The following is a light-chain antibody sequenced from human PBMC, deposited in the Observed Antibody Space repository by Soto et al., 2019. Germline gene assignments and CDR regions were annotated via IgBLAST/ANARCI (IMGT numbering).Light chain of an antibody. J-gene: IGKJ5*01. Sequence: EIVMTQSPGTLSVSPGERATLSCRASQSVSSNLAWYQQKPGQAPRLLMSGASNRASGVPVRFSGSGSGTDFTLTITRLEPEDFAVYYCQQRSNWPLITFGQGTRLEI. CDR2: GAS. V-gene: IGKV3-11*01. CDR3: QQRSNWPLIT. CDR1: QSVSSN.